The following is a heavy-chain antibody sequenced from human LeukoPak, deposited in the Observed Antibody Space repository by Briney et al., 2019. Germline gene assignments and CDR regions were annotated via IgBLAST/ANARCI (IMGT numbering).Heavy chain of an antibody. J-gene: IGHJ6*03. CDR3: AKSWGYTRPYYNYMDV. CDR2: ISYDGSNK. Sequence: PGGSLRLSCAASGFTFSSYGMHWVRQAPGKGLEWVAVISYDGSNKYYADSVKGRFTISRDNSKNTLSLQMNGLRPEDTAVYYCAKSWGYTRPYYNYMDVWGKGTTVTVSS. CDR1: GFTFSSYG. D-gene: IGHD3-16*02. V-gene: IGHV3-30*18.